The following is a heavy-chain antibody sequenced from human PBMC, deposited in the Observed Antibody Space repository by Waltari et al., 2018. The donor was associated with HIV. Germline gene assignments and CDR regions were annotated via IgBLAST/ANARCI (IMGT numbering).Heavy chain of an antibody. CDR2: VFHEGGT. V-gene: IGHV4-59*11. Sequence: QVQLQESGPGLVRPSENLSLTCTVSAGSITSLYWSWIRQPPGKRLQWIGYVFHEGGTNSYPSLKSRVTMSVDTSKNQFSLSLRSVTAADTAIYYCAGGYTYGSKFDYWGQGILVTVSS. D-gene: IGHD5-18*01. CDR3: AGGYTYGSKFDY. J-gene: IGHJ4*02. CDR1: AGSITSLY.